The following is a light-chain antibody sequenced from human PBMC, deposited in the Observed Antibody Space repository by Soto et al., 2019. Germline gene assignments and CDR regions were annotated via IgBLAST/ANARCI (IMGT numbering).Light chain of an antibody. V-gene: IGLV2-8*01. CDR3: CAYVGARSYV. CDR2: EVS. CDR1: SSDVGGYKY. J-gene: IGLJ1*01. Sequence: QSALTQPPSASGSPGQSVTISCTGTSSDVGGYKYVSWYQQHPGKAPKLMIYEVSKRPSGVPDRFSGSKSGNTASLTVSGLQADDEAHYFCCAYVGARSYVFGPGTKVTVL.